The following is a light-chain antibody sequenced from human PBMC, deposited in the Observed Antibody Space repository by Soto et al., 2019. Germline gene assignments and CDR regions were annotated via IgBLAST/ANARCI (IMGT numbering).Light chain of an antibody. CDR3: QQSYSTRVT. J-gene: IGKJ3*01. CDR1: QSISSY. V-gene: IGKV1-39*01. CDR2: AAS. Sequence: DIQMTQSPSSLSASVGDRVTITCRASQSISSYLNWYQQKPGKAPKLLIYAASSLQSGVPSRFSGSGSATDFTLTISSLQPEDFATYYCQQSYSTRVTFGPGTKVDI.